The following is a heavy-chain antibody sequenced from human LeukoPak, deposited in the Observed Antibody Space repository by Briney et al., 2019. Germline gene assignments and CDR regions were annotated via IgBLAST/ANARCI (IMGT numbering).Heavy chain of an antibody. D-gene: IGHD3-22*01. J-gene: IGHJ5*02. Sequence: GGSLRLSCAASGFTVSSNYMSWVRQAPGKGLEWVSVIYSGGSAYYADSVKGRFTISRDNSKNTLYLQMNSLRAEDTAVYYCARGGDSSGSEFDPWGQGTLVTVSS. CDR3: ARGGDSSGSEFDP. CDR2: IYSGGSA. V-gene: IGHV3-53*01. CDR1: GFTVSSNY.